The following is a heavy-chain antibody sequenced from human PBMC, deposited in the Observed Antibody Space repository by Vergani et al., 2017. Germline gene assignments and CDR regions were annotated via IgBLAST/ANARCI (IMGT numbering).Heavy chain of an antibody. CDR1: GFTFSSYW. CDR2: ISGSGGST. V-gene: IGHV3-23*04. J-gene: IGHJ6*02. CDR3: AKGVADYYGMDV. Sequence: EVQLVESGGGLVQPGGSLRLSCVSSGFTFSSYWMSWVRQAPGKGLEWVSAISGSGGSTYYADSVKGRFTISRDNSKNTLYLQMNSLRAEDTAVYYCAKGVADYYGMDVWGQGTTVTVSS.